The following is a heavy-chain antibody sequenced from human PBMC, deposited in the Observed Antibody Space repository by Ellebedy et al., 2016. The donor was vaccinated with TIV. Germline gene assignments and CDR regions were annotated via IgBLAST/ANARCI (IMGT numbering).Heavy chain of an antibody. CDR3: ARLLTSNSIVVPDYNWVDP. CDR1: GCSISSYY. D-gene: IGHD2-2*01. V-gene: IGHV4-59*08. Sequence: ESLKISCTVSGCSISSYYWRWNRQPPGKGLEWIGSIYYSGSTNYNPSLKSRVTISVDTPKNQFSLKLSSVTAADTAVYYCARLLTSNSIVVPDYNWVDPWGRGTLVTVSS. J-gene: IGHJ5*02. CDR2: IYYSGST.